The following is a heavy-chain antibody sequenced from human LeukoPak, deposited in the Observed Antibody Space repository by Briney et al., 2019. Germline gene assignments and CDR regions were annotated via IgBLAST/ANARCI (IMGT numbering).Heavy chain of an antibody. V-gene: IGHV3-23*01. D-gene: IGHD6-19*01. Sequence: GGSLRLSCAASGFTISSYAMSWVRQAPGKGLEWVSTASGSGGNTYYADSVKGRFTISRDNSKNTLYAQMNSLRAEDTAVYYCVKDRWSSGWSWFDPWGQGTLVTVS. CDR3: VKDRWSSGWSWFDP. J-gene: IGHJ5*02. CDR1: GFTISSYA. CDR2: ASGSGGNT.